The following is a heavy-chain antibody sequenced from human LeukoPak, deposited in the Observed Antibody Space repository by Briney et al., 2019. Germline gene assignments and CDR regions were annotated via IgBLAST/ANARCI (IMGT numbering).Heavy chain of an antibody. V-gene: IGHV4-34*01. J-gene: IGHJ3*02. D-gene: IGHD3-10*01. CDR1: GGSFSAFY. CDR3: ARMVRERHSFDI. CDR2: INHSGST. Sequence: SETLSLTCAVHGGSFSAFYWSWIRRPPGKKLEWIGEINHSGSTNQNPSLKSRVTMSVDTSNHRFSLRLRSVTAADTAVYYCARMVRERHSFDIWGRGTMVTVSS.